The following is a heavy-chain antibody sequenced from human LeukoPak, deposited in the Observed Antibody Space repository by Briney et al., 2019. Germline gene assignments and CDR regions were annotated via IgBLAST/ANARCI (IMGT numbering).Heavy chain of an antibody. J-gene: IGHJ5*02. CDR3: ARGVLLWFGGLSPRYWFDP. CDR1: GGSFSGYY. V-gene: IGHV4-34*01. Sequence: PSETLSLTCAVYGGSFSGYYWSWIRQPPGKGLEWIGEINHSGSTNYNPSLKSRVTISVATSKNQFSLKLSSVTAADTAVYYCARGVLLWFGGLSPRYWFDPWGQGTLVTVSS. D-gene: IGHD3-10*01. CDR2: INHSGST.